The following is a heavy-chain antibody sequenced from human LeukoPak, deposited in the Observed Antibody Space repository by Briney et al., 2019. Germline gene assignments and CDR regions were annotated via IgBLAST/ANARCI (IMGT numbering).Heavy chain of an antibody. D-gene: IGHD1-26*01. CDR1: GFTFSTYT. CDR3: AKAYQLLWIGIDY. J-gene: IGHJ4*02. CDR2: IVGSGGST. V-gene: IGHV3-23*01. Sequence: GGSLRLSCAASGFTFSTYTMSWVRQAPGKGLEWVSAIVGSGGSTYYADSVEGRFTISRDNSKDTLYLQMSGLRAEDTAVYYCAKAYQLLWIGIDYWGQGTLVTVSS.